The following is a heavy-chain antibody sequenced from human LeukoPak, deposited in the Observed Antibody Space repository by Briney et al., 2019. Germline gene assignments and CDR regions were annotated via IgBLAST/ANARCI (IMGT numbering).Heavy chain of an antibody. J-gene: IGHJ6*03. CDR3: ARVIVVVPAAMLPDYYYYMDV. D-gene: IGHD2-2*01. V-gene: IGHV4-59*01. CDR1: GGSISSYY. Sequence: SETLSLTCTVSGGSISSYYWSWIRQPPGKGLEWIGYIYYSGSTNYNPSLKSRVTISVDTSKNQFSLKLSSVTAADTAVYYCARVIVVVPAAMLPDYYYYMDVWGKGTTVTVSS. CDR2: IYYSGST.